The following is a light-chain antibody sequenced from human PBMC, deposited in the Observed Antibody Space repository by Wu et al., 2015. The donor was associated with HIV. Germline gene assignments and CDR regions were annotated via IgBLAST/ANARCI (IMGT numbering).Light chain of an antibody. CDR1: QSVSSSY. CDR2: GAS. Sequence: EIVLTQSPGTLSLSPGGRATLSCRASQSVSSSYLAWYQQKPGQAPRLLISGASSRATGIPDRFSGSGSGTDFTLTISRLEPEDFAVYYCQQYDSSLTFGPGTKVDIK. J-gene: IGKJ3*01. V-gene: IGKV3-20*01. CDR3: QQYDSSLT.